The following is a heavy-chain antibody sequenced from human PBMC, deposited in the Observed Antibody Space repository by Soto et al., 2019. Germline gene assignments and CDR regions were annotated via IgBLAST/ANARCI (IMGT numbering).Heavy chain of an antibody. D-gene: IGHD2-15*01. V-gene: IGHV3-23*01. CDR1: VFTFISYA. CDR2: ISGSGGST. CDR3: AKDLGYCSGGSCHDVRSVNYGMDV. J-gene: IGHJ6*02. Sequence: PVVSLILSCSSSVFTFISYAMSWFRQAPVKWLEWVSSISGSGGSTYYADSVKGRFTISRYNSKNTLYLQMNSLRAEDTAVYYCAKDLGYCSGGSCHDVRSVNYGMDVWGQGTTVTVSS.